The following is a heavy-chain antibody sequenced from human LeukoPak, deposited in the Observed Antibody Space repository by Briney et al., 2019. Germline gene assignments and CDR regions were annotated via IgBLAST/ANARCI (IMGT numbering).Heavy chain of an antibody. V-gene: IGHV4-4*07. CDR2: IYTRGST. Sequence: SETLSLTCTVSGASISTYYWSWVRQPAGKGLEWIGRIYTRGSTNYNPSLKSRVTMSVDTSKNQFSLRLNSLTAADTAVYCCVRGGSENRLGVAFDIWGQGTMVTVSS. CDR3: VRGGSENRLGVAFDI. J-gene: IGHJ3*02. CDR1: GASISTYY. D-gene: IGHD3-16*01.